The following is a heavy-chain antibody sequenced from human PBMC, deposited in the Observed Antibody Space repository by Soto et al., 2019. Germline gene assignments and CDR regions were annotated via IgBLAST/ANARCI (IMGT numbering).Heavy chain of an antibody. V-gene: IGHV3-30-3*01. CDR3: ARDHGMFLSYYYYGMDV. Sequence: QVQLVESGGGVVQPARSLTLSCAASGFTFSRFSMHWVRQAPGKGLAWVAVISYDGSNTHYAESVKGRFNISRDDSKNTVFLQMNNLRGEDSAVYYCARDHGMFLSYYYYGMDVWGQGTTVSVSS. CDR2: ISYDGSNT. D-gene: IGHD3-10*02. CDR1: GFTFSRFS. J-gene: IGHJ6*02.